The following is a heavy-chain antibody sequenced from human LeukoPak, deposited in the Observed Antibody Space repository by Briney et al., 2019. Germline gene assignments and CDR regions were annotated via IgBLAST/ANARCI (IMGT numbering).Heavy chain of an antibody. CDR2: IWNDGNKK. D-gene: IGHD1-26*01. Sequence: PGGSLRLSCAASGFSFSSYGMHWVRQAPGKALEWVAVIWNDGNKKYYTDSVKGRFTVSRDNSKNTLYLQMNSLRAEDTAVYYCAKWVFDCWGQGTLVTVSS. CDR3: AKWVFDC. CDR1: GFSFSSYG. J-gene: IGHJ4*02. V-gene: IGHV3-33*06.